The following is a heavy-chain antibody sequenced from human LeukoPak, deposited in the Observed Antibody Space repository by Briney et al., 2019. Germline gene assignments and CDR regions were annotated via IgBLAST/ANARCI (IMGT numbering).Heavy chain of an antibody. V-gene: IGHV3-33*06. CDR2: IWYDGSNK. D-gene: IGHD2-15*01. Sequence: PGRSLRLSCAASGFTFSSYGMHWVRQAPGKGLEWVAVIWYDGSNKYYADSVKGRSTISRDNSKNTLYLQMNSLRAEDTAVYYCAKEDRRYCSGGSCYVDYWGQGTLVAVSS. CDR3: AKEDRRYCSGGSCYVDY. CDR1: GFTFSSYG. J-gene: IGHJ4*02.